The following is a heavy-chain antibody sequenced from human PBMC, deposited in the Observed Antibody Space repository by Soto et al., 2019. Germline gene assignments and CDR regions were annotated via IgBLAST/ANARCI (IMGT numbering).Heavy chain of an antibody. Sequence: GGSLRLSCAASGFTFSSYGMHWVRQAPGKGLEWVAVIWYDGSNKYYADSVKGRFTISRDNSKNTLYLQMNSLRAEDTAMYYCARYRRSYSSGWYATKYWGQGTLVTVSS. CDR1: GFTFSSYG. J-gene: IGHJ4*02. CDR3: ARYRRSYSSGWYATKY. CDR2: IWYDGSNK. D-gene: IGHD6-19*01. V-gene: IGHV3-33*01.